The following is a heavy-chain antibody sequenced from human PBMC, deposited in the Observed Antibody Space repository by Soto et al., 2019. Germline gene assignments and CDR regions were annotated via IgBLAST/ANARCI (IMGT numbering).Heavy chain of an antibody. V-gene: IGHV4-59*01. Sequence: PSETLSLTCTVSGGPIRSYCWSWIRHPPGKGLEWIGYIYDSGNTDYNPSLKSRVTISVDTSKNQFSLKLSSVTTADTAVYYCARGGGKYYYESSGHSNHAMELWGQGTTVNGSS. D-gene: IGHD3-22*01. CDR2: IYDSGNT. CDR1: GGPIRSYC. CDR3: ARGGGKYYYESSGHSNHAMEL. J-gene: IGHJ6*02.